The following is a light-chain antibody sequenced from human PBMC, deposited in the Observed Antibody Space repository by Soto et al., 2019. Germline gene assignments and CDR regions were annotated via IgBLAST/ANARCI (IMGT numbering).Light chain of an antibody. CDR1: QSVSRNY. CDR2: DAT. CDR3: QQYADPPIT. V-gene: IGKV3-20*01. J-gene: IGKJ5*01. Sequence: EIVLTQSPGTLSLSPGERDTLSCRASQSVSRNYLGWYQQKPGQAPRLLIHDATIRATGIPDRFSGSGSGTDFTLTISRLEPEDFAVYYCQQYADPPITFGQGTRLEIK.